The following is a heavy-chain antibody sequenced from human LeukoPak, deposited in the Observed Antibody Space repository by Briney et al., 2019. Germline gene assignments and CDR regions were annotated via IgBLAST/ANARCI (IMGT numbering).Heavy chain of an antibody. CDR1: GGSISSSSYY. CDR3: ARRARIGFDP. Sequence: PSETLSLTCTVSGGSISSSSYYWGWIRQPPGKGLEWIGSIYYSGSTYYNPSLKSRVTISVDTSKNQFSLKLSSVTAVDTAVYYCARRARIGFDPWGQGTLVTVSS. D-gene: IGHD3-22*01. CDR2: IYYSGST. V-gene: IGHV4-39*01. J-gene: IGHJ5*02.